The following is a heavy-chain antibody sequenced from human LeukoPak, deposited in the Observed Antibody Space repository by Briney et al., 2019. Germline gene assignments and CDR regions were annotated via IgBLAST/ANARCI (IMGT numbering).Heavy chain of an antibody. CDR2: IIPIFGTA. V-gene: IGHV1-69*05. CDR3: ARGPAGGYCSSTSCPPVHWFDP. D-gene: IGHD2-2*01. CDR1: GGTFSSYA. Sequence: ASVKVSCKASGGTFSSYAISWVRQAPGQGLEWMGGIIPIFGTANYAQKFQGRVTITTDESTSTAYMELSSLRSEDTAVYYCARGPAGGYCSSTSCPPVHWFDPWGQGTLVTVSS. J-gene: IGHJ5*02.